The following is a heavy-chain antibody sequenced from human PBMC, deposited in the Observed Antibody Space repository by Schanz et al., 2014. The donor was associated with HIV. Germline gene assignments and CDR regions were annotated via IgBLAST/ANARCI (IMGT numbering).Heavy chain of an antibody. CDR2: ISGGSGST. Sequence: EVQVLESGGDLVQPGGSLRLSCAASGLTLSSYGMSWVRQAPGKGLEWVSSISGGSGSTFYADSVKGRFTISRDNSKNTLSLQMDSLRVDDTAIYYCAKRSGRSFGYFDSWGQGLLVTVSS. CDR3: AKRSGRSFGYFDS. V-gene: IGHV3-23*01. D-gene: IGHD2-15*01. J-gene: IGHJ4*02. CDR1: GLTLSSYG.